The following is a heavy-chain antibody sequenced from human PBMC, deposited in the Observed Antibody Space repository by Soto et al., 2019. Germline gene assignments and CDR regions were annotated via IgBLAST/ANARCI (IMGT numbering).Heavy chain of an antibody. CDR1: GGSISSGGYS. D-gene: IGHD3-22*01. CDR3: ASAFGSSGYR. Sequence: QLQLQESGSGLVKPSQTLSLTCAVSGGSISSGGYSWSWIRQPPGKGLEWIGYIYQSGSTYYNPSLKSRVTISVDRSKSQFSLKLSSVTAADTAVYYCASAFGSSGYRWGQGTLVTVSS. V-gene: IGHV4-30-2*01. CDR2: IYQSGST. J-gene: IGHJ4*02.